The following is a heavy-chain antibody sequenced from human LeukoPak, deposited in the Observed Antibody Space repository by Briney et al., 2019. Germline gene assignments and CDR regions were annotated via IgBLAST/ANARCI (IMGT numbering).Heavy chain of an antibody. CDR3: LRCPRESNLDY. Sequence: ASVKVSCKTSGYTFTSYDINWVRQASGHRLEWLGWMNPNNGNTDSAQKFQRRVTMTSTTYTRTDYLALSRMKSEDTAVYYCLRCPRESNLDYCGQGSLVTVSS. J-gene: IGHJ4*02. CDR1: GYTFTSYD. V-gene: IGHV1-8*01. CDR2: MNPNNGNT.